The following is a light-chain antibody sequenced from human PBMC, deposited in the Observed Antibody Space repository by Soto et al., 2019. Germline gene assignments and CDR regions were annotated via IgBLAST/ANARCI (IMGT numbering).Light chain of an antibody. Sequence: DIQMTQSPSSLSASVGDRVTITCRASQSISRYLNWYQQKPGKAPKLLIYKASTLKSGVPSRFSGSGSGTEFTLTISSLQPHDFATYYCQHYNSYSEAFGQGTKVDIK. J-gene: IGKJ1*01. CDR1: QSISRY. CDR2: KAS. CDR3: QHYNSYSEA. V-gene: IGKV1-5*03.